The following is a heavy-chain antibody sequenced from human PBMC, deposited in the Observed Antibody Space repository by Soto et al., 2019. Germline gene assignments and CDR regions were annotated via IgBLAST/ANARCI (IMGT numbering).Heavy chain of an antibody. Sequence: PSETLSLTCSVSGGSISSYHWIWIRQPPGKGLEYIGYIHYSGSTNYNPSLKSRVTMSVDTSKDQFSLKLSSVTAADTAVYYCARAIAAAGPTLYYFDYWGQGTLVTVSS. CDR2: IHYSGST. V-gene: IGHV4-59*01. J-gene: IGHJ4*02. CDR3: ARAIAAAGPTLYYFDY. CDR1: GGSISSYH. D-gene: IGHD6-13*01.